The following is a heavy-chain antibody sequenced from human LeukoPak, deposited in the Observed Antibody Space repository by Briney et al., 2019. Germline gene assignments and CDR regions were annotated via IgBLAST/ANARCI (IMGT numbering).Heavy chain of an antibody. CDR1: GYTFSRHG. V-gene: IGHV1-18*01. CDR2: GSGYNGNT. J-gene: IGHJ4*02. CDR3: AKDIHPGLDSGASCCFDH. D-gene: IGHD3-22*01. Sequence: ASVKVSCKTSGYTFSRHGITWVRQAPGQGPEWMGWGSGYNGNTNYAQNVQGRVTMTTDTSTNTAYMELRSLRSEDTAVYYCAKDIHPGLDSGASCCFDHWGQGTPVTVSS.